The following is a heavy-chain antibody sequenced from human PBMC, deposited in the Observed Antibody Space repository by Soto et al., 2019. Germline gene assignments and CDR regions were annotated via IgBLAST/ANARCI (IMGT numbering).Heavy chain of an antibody. CDR3: AKDLIEPFDWFPMGAIDY. J-gene: IGHJ4*02. D-gene: IGHD3-9*01. Sequence: GGSLRLSCAASGFTFSSYAMSWVRQAPGKGLEWVSAISGSGGSTYYADSVKGRFTISRDNSKNTLYLQMNSLRAEDTAVYYCAKDLIEPFDWFPMGAIDYRGQGTLVTVSS. CDR1: GFTFSSYA. V-gene: IGHV3-23*01. CDR2: ISGSGGST.